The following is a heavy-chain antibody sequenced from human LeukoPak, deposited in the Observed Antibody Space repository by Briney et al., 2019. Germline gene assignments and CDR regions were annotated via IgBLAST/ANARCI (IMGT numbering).Heavy chain of an antibody. V-gene: IGHV3-21*01. CDR1: GFTFSSYS. CDR2: ISSISSYI. J-gene: IGHJ3*02. D-gene: IGHD3-22*01. Sequence: GGSLRLSCPASGFTFSSYSMNWVRQAAGKGLKWLSSISSISSYIYYAESVKGRFTISRDNAMNSLYLQMNSLRAEDTAVYYCARDLLTDYYDSSGYPPGAFDIWGQGTMVTVSS. CDR3: ARDLLTDYYDSSGYPPGAFDI.